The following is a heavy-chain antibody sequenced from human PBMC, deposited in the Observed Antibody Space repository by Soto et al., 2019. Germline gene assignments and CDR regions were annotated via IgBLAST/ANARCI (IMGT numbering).Heavy chain of an antibody. J-gene: IGHJ5*02. V-gene: IGHV4-59*01. CDR3: ARVGTENWFDP. CDR1: GGSISSYY. CDR2: IYYSGST. Sequence: SETLSLTCTVSGGSISSYYWSWIRQPPGKGLEWIGYIYYSGSTNYNPSLKSRVTISVDTSKNQFSLKLSSVTAADTAMYYCARVGTENWFDPWGQGTLVTVSS. D-gene: IGHD1-1*01.